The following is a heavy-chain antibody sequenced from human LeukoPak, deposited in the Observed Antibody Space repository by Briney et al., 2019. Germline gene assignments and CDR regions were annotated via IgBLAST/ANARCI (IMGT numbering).Heavy chain of an antibody. V-gene: IGHV4-59*01. Sequence: SETLSLTCTVSGGSISSYYWSWIRQPPGKGLEWIGYINYSGSTNYNPSLKSRVTISVDTSKNQFSLKLSSVTAADTAVYYCARGYREHQTFYSAHDFDYWAQGMLVTVSS. J-gene: IGHJ4*02. CDR2: INYSGST. CDR1: GGSISSYY. CDR3: ARGYREHQTFYSAHDFDY. D-gene: IGHD1/OR15-1a*01.